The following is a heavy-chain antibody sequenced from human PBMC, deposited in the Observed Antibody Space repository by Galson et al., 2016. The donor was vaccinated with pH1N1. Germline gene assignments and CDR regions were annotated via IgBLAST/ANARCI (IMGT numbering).Heavy chain of an antibody. J-gene: IGHJ4*02. CDR2: INVGNGNR. CDR1: GYTFISNA. CDR3: ARRLVRRCDC. V-gene: IGHV1-3*01. D-gene: IGHD6-19*01. Sequence: SVKVSCKASGYTFISNAIHWVRQAPGQRLEWMGWINVGNGNRKYSQKFQGRVTITRDTSASTAYMELSSLKSDDTAVYYCARRLVRRCDCWGQGTLVTVSS.